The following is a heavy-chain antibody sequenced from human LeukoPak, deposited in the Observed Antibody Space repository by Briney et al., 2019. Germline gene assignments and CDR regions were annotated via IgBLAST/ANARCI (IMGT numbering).Heavy chain of an antibody. Sequence: GESLKISCKGSGYSFTSYWIVWVRQMPGKGLEWMGIIYPGDSDTRYSPSFQGQATISADTSITTAYLQWSSLKSSDTAMYYCARPLVGTGYSSSWYFDSWGQGTLVTVSS. CDR3: ARPLVGTGYSSSWYFDS. CDR2: IYPGDSDT. V-gene: IGHV5-51*01. D-gene: IGHD6-13*01. CDR1: GYSFTSYW. J-gene: IGHJ4*02.